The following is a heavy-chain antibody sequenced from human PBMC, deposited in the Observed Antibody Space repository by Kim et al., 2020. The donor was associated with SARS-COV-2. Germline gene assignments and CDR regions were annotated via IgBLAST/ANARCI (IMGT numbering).Heavy chain of an antibody. D-gene: IGHD6-13*01. CDR2: IYYSGST. CDR1: GGSISSYY. J-gene: IGHJ6*02. Sequence: SETLSLTCTVSGGSISSYYWSWIRQPPGKGLEWIGYIYYSGSTNYNPSLKSRVTISVDTSKNQFSLKLSSVTAADTAVYYCARSALFNSSSWDRYYYYGMDVWGQGTTVTVSS. V-gene: IGHV4-59*13. CDR3: ARSALFNSSSWDRYYYYGMDV.